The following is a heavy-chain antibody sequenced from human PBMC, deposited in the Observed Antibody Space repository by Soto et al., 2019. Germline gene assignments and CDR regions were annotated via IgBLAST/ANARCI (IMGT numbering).Heavy chain of an antibody. V-gene: IGHV4-59*01. CDR2: IYSSGIT. CDR3: ARAYSSLSWFDP. D-gene: IGHD3-22*01. Sequence: SETLSLTCTVSGGSISSYYWSWIRQPPGKGLEWIGYIYSSGITKYNPSLKSRITISIDTSKNQFSLKLSSVTAADTAFYYCARAYSSLSWFDPWGEGTLVTVSS. CDR1: GGSISSYY. J-gene: IGHJ5*02.